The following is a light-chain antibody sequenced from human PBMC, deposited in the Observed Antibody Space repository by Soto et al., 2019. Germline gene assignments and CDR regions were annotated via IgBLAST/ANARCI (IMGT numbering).Light chain of an antibody. CDR1: QNVNYN. Sequence: IVMTQSPGTLSVSPGERATVSCRASQNVNYNLAWYQQKPGQAPSLLIHDASIRATAIPARFSGSGSGTEFTLSISSLQSEDFAVYYCQQYNNWPRTFGQGTKVEIK. CDR2: DAS. J-gene: IGKJ1*01. V-gene: IGKV3-15*01. CDR3: QQYNNWPRT.